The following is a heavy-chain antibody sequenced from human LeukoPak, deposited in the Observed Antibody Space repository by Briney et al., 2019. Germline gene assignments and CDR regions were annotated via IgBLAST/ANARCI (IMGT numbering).Heavy chain of an antibody. J-gene: IGHJ4*01. Sequence: PSETLSLLCSVSVASISRHYWSLIRQPPGKGLELIGYIYYTGSTSYNPSLKSRVTISVDTSKNQFSLKLISVTAADTAVYYCARAKWALLPIFDKWGAGILVTVSP. D-gene: IGHD1-26*01. CDR3: ARAKWALLPIFDK. V-gene: IGHV4-59*11. CDR1: VASISRHY. CDR2: IYYTGST.